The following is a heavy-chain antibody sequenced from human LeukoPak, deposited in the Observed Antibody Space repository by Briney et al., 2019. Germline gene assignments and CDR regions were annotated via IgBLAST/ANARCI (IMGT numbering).Heavy chain of an antibody. J-gene: IGHJ4*02. CDR2: INHSGST. V-gene: IGHV4-34*01. Sequence: SETLSLTCAVYGGSFSGYYWSWIRQPPGKVLEWIGEINHSGSTNYNPSLKSRVTISVDTSKNQFSLKLSSVTAADTAVYYCARGRWFYRHPYYFDYWGQGTLVTVSS. CDR3: ARGRWFYRHPYYFDY. CDR1: GGSFSGYY. D-gene: IGHD3-16*02.